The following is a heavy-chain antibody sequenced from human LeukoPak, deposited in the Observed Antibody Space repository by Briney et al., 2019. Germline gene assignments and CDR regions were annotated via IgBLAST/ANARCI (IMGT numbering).Heavy chain of an antibody. D-gene: IGHD6-19*01. V-gene: IGHV1-46*03. J-gene: IGHJ4*02. Sequence: GASVKVSCKAPGYTFTSYYTHWVRQAPGQGLEWMGIINPSGGSTSYAQKFQGRVTMTRDTSTSTVYMELSSLRSEDTAVYYCAREDSGWQTDYWGQGTLVTVSS. CDR2: INPSGGST. CDR3: AREDSGWQTDY. CDR1: GYTFTSYY.